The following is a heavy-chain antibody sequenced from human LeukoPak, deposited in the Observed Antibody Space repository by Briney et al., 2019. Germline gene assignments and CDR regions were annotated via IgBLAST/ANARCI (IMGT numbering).Heavy chain of an antibody. CDR2: IYYSGST. CDR1: GGSISISSYY. D-gene: IGHD2-21*02. CDR3: ASSLLVTPSYFDY. J-gene: IGHJ4*02. Sequence: PSETLSLTCTVSGGSISISSYYWGWLRQPPGKGLEWIGSIYYSGSTHYNPSLKSRVTISVDTSKNQFSLKLTSVTAADTAVYYCASSLLVTPSYFDYWGQGTLVTVSS. V-gene: IGHV4-39*01.